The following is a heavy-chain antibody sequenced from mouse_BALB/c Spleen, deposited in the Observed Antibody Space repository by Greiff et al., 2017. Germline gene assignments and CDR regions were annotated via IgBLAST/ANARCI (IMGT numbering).Heavy chain of an antibody. CDR3: AMGDGYYPFAY. Sequence: EVQLQQSGPELVKPGASVKMSCKASGYTFTSYVMHWVKQKPGQGLEWIGYINPYNDGTKYNEKFKGKATLTSDKSSSTAYMELSSLTSEDSAVYYCAMGDGYYPFAYWGQGTLVTVSA. CDR1: GYTFTSYV. CDR2: INPYNDGT. J-gene: IGHJ3*01. V-gene: IGHV1-14*01. D-gene: IGHD2-3*01.